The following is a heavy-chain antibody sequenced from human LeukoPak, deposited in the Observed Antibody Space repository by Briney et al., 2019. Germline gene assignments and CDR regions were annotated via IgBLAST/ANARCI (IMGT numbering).Heavy chain of an antibody. J-gene: IGHJ4*02. CDR3: AKDGGLWVSAHWGDS. Sequence: GGSLRLSCAASGFTFSSYGMHWVRQAPGKGLEWVALKSYDGSNEYYADSVKGRFTISRDSSKNTLFLQMNSLRAEDTAVYYCAKDGGLWVSAHWGDSWGRGTLVTVSS. D-gene: IGHD7-27*01. CDR2: KSYDGSNE. V-gene: IGHV3-30*18. CDR1: GFTFSSYG.